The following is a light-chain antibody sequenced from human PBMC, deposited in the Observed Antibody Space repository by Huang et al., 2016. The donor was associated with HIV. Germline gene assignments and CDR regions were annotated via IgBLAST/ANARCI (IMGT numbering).Light chain of an antibody. CDR2: DTS. CDR3: QQRSSGVT. CDR1: QIVGNY. V-gene: IGKV3-11*01. J-gene: IGKJ4*01. Sequence: IVLTQSPATLSWYPGERVTLSCRASQIVGNYIAWYQQHPGQSPKLLIYDTSNRATGTPGRFSGSGSGTDFTLTISSLQSEDFAVYYCQQRSSGVTFGGGTKVQVK.